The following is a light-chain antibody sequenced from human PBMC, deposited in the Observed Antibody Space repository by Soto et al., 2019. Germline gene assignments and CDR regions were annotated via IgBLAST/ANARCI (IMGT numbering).Light chain of an antibody. CDR3: SSYTSSSPPYV. CDR2: DVS. J-gene: IGLJ1*01. Sequence: QSALTQPASESGSPGQSITISCTGTSSDVGGYNYVSWYQQHPGKAPKLMIYDVSNRPSGVSNRFSGSKSGNTASLTISGLQAEDEADYYCSSYTSSSPPYVFGTGTKLTVL. V-gene: IGLV2-14*01. CDR1: SSDVGGYNY.